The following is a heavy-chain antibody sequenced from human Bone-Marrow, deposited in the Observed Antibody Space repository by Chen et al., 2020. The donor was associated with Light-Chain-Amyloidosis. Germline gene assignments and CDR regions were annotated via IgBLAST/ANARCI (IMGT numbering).Heavy chain of an antibody. D-gene: IGHD3-3*01. CDR1: GGSFSAYY. CDR3: ARAIYRYYDLVNFYHYMDV. Sequence: QVQLQQWGAGLLKPSETLSLTCAVYGGSFSAYYWSWVRQAPGKGMEWMGEIIETGSASFNPTLKSRLTMSVEKSKNQFSLKLTSVTAADTAVYYCARAIYRYYDLVNFYHYMDVWGRGTTVTVS. J-gene: IGHJ6*03. V-gene: IGHV4-34*12. CDR2: IIETGSA.